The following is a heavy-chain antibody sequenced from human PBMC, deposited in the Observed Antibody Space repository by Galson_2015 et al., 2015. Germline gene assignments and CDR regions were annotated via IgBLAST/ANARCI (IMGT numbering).Heavy chain of an antibody. Sequence: SETLSLTCAVSGGSISSSNWWSWVRQPPGKGLEWIGEIYHSGSTNYNPSLKSRVTISVDTSKNQFSLKLSSVTAADTAVYYCVISSSSSITFDYWGQGTLVTVSS. CDR3: VISSSSSITFDY. J-gene: IGHJ4*02. V-gene: IGHV4-4*02. CDR2: IYHSGST. D-gene: IGHD6-6*01. CDR1: GGSISSSNW.